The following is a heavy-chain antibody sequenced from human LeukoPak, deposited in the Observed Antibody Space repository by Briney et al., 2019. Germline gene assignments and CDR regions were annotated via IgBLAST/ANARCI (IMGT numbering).Heavy chain of an antibody. V-gene: IGHV3-7*01. J-gene: IGHJ6*03. CDR3: ARIDSYSSGWYYYYYYYMDV. CDR1: GFTFSSYW. CDR2: IKQDGSEK. D-gene: IGHD6-19*01. Sequence: GGSLRLSCAASGFTFSSYWMSWVRQAPGKGLEWVANIKQDGSEKYYVDSVKGRFTISRDNAKNSLYLQMNSLRAEDTAVYYYARIDSYSSGWYYYYYYYMDVWGKGTTVTVSS.